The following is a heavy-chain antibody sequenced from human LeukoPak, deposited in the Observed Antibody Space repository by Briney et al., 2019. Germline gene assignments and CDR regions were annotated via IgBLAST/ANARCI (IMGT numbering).Heavy chain of an antibody. CDR1: GFTFSSYA. V-gene: IGHV3-30-3*01. CDR2: ISYDGSNK. Sequence: PGRSLRLSCAASGFTFSSYAMHWVRQAPGKGLEWVAVISYDGSNKYYADSVKGRFTISRDNSKNTLYLQMNSLRAEDTAVYYCARGTQIGWFDPWDQGTLVTVSS. CDR3: ARGTQIGWFDP. J-gene: IGHJ5*02.